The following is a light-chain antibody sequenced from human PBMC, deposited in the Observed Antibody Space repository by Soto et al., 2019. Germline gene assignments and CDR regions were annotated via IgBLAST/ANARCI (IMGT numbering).Light chain of an antibody. Sequence: SYELTQPPSLSVAPGETATMTCGGNNIVRKNVHWYQQKPGQAPVLVIYYDRDRPSGIPGRFSGSNSGNTATLTISRVEAGDEADYYCQVWDSSSDHPVFGGGTKLTVL. CDR2: YDR. CDR3: QVWDSSSDHPV. J-gene: IGLJ2*01. V-gene: IGLV3-21*04. CDR1: NIVRKN.